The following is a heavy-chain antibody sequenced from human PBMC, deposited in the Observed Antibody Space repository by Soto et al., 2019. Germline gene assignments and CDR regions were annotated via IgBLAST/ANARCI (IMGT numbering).Heavy chain of an antibody. CDR3: AKVSVGYVDPNLGLAEAY. CDR2: VSADGNRQ. J-gene: IGHJ4*02. V-gene: IGHV3-30*18. D-gene: IGHD3-16*01. CDR1: GFSFGAYG. Sequence: QVQLVESGGGAAQPGTSLTLSCAASGFSFGAYGMHWVRQAPGKGLEWVAVVSADGNRQLYADSVRGRFTISRDNSKNTLQLQMNSLRSDDTAMYYCAKVSVGYVDPNLGLAEAYWGQGARVTVSS.